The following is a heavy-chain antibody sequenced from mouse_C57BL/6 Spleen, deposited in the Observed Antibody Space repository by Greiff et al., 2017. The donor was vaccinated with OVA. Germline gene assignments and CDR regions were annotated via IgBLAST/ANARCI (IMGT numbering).Heavy chain of an antibody. Sequence: EVKLQESGPGLVKPSQSLSLTCSVTGYSITSGYYWNWIRQFPGNKLEWMGYISYDGSNNYNPSLKNRISITRDTSKNQFFLKLNSVTTEDTATYYCARERGYGNYDYWGQGTTRTVSS. CDR1: GYSITSGYY. CDR2: ISYDGSN. V-gene: IGHV3-6*01. J-gene: IGHJ2*01. CDR3: ARERGYGNYDY. D-gene: IGHD2-1*01.